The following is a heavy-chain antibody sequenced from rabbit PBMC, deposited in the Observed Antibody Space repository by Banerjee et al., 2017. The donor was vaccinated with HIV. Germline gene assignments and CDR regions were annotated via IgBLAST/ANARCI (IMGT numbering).Heavy chain of an antibody. J-gene: IGHJ4*01. V-gene: IGHV1S45*01. CDR1: GFDLSSGYY. CDR2: IYTGSGGST. CDR3: ARDLAGVIGWNFGL. D-gene: IGHD4-1*01. Sequence: QEQLEESGGGLVKPEGSLTLTCKASGFDLSSGYYMCWVRQAPGKGLEWIGCIYTGSGGSTYYANWAKGRFTISKTSSTTVTLQMASLTAADTATYFCARDLAGVIGWNFGLWGPGTLVTVS.